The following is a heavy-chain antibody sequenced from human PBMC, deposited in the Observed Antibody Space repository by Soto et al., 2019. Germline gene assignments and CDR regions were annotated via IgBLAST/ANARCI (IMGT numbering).Heavy chain of an antibody. CDR2: IYYSGST. CDR3: ARIPVAGPDY. CDR1: GFTFSSYA. D-gene: IGHD6-19*01. Sequence: GSLRLSCAASGFTFSSYAMSWIRQPPGKGLEWIGSIYYSGSTYYNPSLKSRVTISVDTSKNQFSLKLSSVTAADTAVYYCARIPVAGPDYWGQGTLVTVSS. J-gene: IGHJ4*02. V-gene: IGHV4-39*01.